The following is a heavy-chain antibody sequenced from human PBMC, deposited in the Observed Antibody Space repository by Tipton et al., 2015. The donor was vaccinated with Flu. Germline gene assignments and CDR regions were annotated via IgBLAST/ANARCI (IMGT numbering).Heavy chain of an antibody. CDR2: IYTSGST. J-gene: IGHJ3*02. CDR1: GGSISSGGYY. CDR3: ARDPITMVRGVFI. D-gene: IGHD3-10*01. Sequence: TLSLTCTVSGGSISSGGYYWSWIRQPAGKGLEWIGRIYTSGSTNYNPSLKSRVTISVDTSKNQFSLKLSSVTAADTAVYYCARDPITMVRGVFIWGQGTMVTVSS. V-gene: IGHV4-61*02.